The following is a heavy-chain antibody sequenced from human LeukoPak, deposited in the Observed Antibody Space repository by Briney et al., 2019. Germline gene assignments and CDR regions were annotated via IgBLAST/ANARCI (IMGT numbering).Heavy chain of an antibody. CDR2: INSGGTVT. CDR3: ARSGLTYYYYYYYMDV. D-gene: IGHD3-10*01. Sequence: GGSLRLSCAASGFTFSDFWMHWVRQAPGKGLVWVSRINSGGTVTNYADSVKGRLTISRDNAKNTLYLQMNSLRAEDTAVYYCARSGLTYYYYYYYMDVWGKGTTVTVSS. V-gene: IGHV3-74*01. CDR1: GFTFSDFW. J-gene: IGHJ6*03.